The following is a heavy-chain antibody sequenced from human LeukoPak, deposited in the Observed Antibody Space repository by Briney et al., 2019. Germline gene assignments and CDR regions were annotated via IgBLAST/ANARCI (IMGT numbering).Heavy chain of an antibody. CDR3: ATVVNGDWDWFDP. CDR1: GYTLTELS. D-gene: IGHD2-21*01. V-gene: IGHV1-24*01. Sequence: GASVKVSCKVSGYTLTELSMHWVRQAPGKGLEWMGGFDPEDGETIYAQKFQGRVTMTEDTSTDTAHMELSSLRSEDTAVYYCATVVNGDWDWFDPWGQGTLVTVSS. J-gene: IGHJ5*02. CDR2: FDPEDGET.